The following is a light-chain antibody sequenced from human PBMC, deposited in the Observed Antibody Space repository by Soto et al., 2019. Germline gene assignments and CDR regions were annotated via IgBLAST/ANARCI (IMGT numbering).Light chain of an antibody. V-gene: IGKV1-13*02. CDR2: DAS. CDR3: PHVNSYPFT. J-gene: IGKJ2*01. CDR1: QGIASG. Sequence: AIQLTQSPSSLAASTGDRVTITCRASQGIASGLARYQQKPGKAPKLLIQDASSLESGVPSRVSGSGSGKDLTPTSSSLPPEDFATCHRPHVNSYPFTFGGGTKLEI.